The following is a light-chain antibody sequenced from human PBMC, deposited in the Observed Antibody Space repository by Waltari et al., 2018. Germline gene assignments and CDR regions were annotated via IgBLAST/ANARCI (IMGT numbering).Light chain of an antibody. V-gene: IGLV1-40*01. CDR3: QSFDYRLDGSRV. Sequence: QSVLTQPPSVSGAPGQRVTISCTGSSPDLGAGYLVHWYQQLPGTAPKLLIYDNSNRPSGVPDRFSGSKSGSSASLAITGLQAEDEADYYCQSFDYRLDGSRVFGGGTKLTVL. J-gene: IGLJ3*02. CDR1: SPDLGAGYL. CDR2: DNS.